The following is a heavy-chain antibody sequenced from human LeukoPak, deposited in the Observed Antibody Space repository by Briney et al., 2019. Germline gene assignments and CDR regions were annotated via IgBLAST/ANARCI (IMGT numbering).Heavy chain of an antibody. V-gene: IGHV1-24*01. CDR3: ATDGIPGATTTLDY. CDR1: GITLNDLS. J-gene: IGHJ4*02. D-gene: IGHD1-26*01. CDR2: FDPEDGET. Sequence: SVKVSCKVSGITLNDLSIHWVRQAPGKGLEWMGGFDPEDGETIYAPKFQARVTMTQDTYEDTAYMELSSLRSEDTAVYYCATDGIPGATTTLDYWGQGTLVTVSS.